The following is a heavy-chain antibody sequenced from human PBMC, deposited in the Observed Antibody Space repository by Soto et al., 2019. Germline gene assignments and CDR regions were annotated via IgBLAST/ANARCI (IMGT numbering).Heavy chain of an antibody. D-gene: IGHD3-10*01. CDR2: INAGNGNT. V-gene: IGHV1-3*01. CDR1: GYTFTSYA. CDR3: ARDMNRITMVRGVIGDAFDI. J-gene: IGHJ3*02. Sequence: ASVKVSCKASGYTFTSYAMHWVRQAPGQRLEWMGWINAGNGNTKYSQKFQGRVTITRDTSASTAYMELSSLRSEDTAVYYCARDMNRITMVRGVIGDAFDIWGQGTMVTVSS.